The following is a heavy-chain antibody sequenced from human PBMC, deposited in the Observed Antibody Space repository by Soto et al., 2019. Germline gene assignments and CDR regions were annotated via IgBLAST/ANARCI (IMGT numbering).Heavy chain of an antibody. J-gene: IGHJ4*02. CDR2: IIPIFGTA. V-gene: IGHV1-69*06. CDR3: ARGWIQLWSYFDY. D-gene: IGHD5-18*01. CDR1: GGTFSSYA. Sequence: QVQLVQSGAEVKKPGSSVNVSCKASGGTFSSYAISWVRQAPGQGLEWMGGIIPIFGTANYAQKYQGRVTTNADKSTSTASMERSSLRSEDTAVYYCARGWIQLWSYFDYWGQGTLVTVSS.